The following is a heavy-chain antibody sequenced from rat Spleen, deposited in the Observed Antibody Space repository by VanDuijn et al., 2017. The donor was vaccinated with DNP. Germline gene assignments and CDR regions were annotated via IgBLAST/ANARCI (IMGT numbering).Heavy chain of an antibody. J-gene: IGHJ2*01. V-gene: IGHV5-20*01. D-gene: IGHD1-12*02. CDR1: GFTFSDYY. CDR3: AKDSGYDGIYYYFDY. CDR2: ISYDGCNT. Sequence: EVQLVESGGGLVQPGRSLKLSCAASGFTFSDYYMAWVRQAPTKGLEWVASISYDGCNTYYRDSVKGRFTISRDIARSSLYLQMDSLRSEDTSTYYCAKDSGYDGIYYYFDYWGQGVMVTVSS.